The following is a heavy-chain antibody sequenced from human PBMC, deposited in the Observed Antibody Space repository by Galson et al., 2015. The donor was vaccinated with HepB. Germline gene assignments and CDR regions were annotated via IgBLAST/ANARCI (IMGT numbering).Heavy chain of an antibody. CDR3: ARDRSGSYGRWFDP. D-gene: IGHD1-26*01. V-gene: IGHV1-69*13. Sequence: SVKVSCKASGGTFSSYAISWVRRAPGQGLEWMGGIIPIFGTANYAQKFQGRVTITADESTSTAYMELSSLRSEDTAVYYCARDRSGSYGRWFDPWGQGTLVTVSS. CDR2: IIPIFGTA. J-gene: IGHJ5*02. CDR1: GGTFSSYA.